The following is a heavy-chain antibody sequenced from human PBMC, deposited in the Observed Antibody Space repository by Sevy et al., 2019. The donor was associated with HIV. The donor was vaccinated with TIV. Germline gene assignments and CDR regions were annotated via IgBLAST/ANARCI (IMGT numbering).Heavy chain of an antibody. Sequence: SETLSLTCTVSGGSISSSSYYWGWNRQPPGKGLEWIGSIYYSGSTYYNPSLKSRVTISVDTSKNQFSLKLSSVTAADTAVYYCARGGKSRKNDFWSGYSTPAYYFDYWGQGTLVTVSS. CDR3: ARGGKSRKNDFWSGYSTPAYYFDY. CDR1: GGSISSSSYY. D-gene: IGHD3-3*01. V-gene: IGHV4-39*01. J-gene: IGHJ4*02. CDR2: IYYSGST.